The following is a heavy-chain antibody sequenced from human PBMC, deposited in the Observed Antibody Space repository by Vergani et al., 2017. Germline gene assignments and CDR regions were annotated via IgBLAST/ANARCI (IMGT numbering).Heavy chain of an antibody. J-gene: IGHJ4*02. CDR3: ARAAAGTSEFDY. D-gene: IGHD6-13*01. CDR2: IYYSGST. V-gene: IGHV4-59*01. Sequence: QVQLQESGPGLVKPSETLSLTCTVSGGSISSYYWSWIRQPPGKGLEWIGYIYYSGSTNYNPSLKSRVTISVDTSKNQFSLKLSSVTAADPAVYYCARAAAGTSEFDYWGQGTLVTVSS. CDR1: GGSISSYY.